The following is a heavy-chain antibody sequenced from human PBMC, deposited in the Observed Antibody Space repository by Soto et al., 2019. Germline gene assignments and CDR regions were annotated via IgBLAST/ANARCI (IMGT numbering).Heavy chain of an antibody. CDR2: VYHSWKT. CDR1: GDYISSHY. Sequence: QVQLQESGPGLVKPSETLSLTCTVSGDYISSHYWIWIRQPPGKGLEWIGYVYHSWKTDSKPSLKSRVTISMDKSKNQISLSLTSATAADTAVYYCARPRGTTPAVWYFDLWGRGTLVTVSS. CDR3: ARPRGTTPAVWYFDL. V-gene: IGHV4-59*08. D-gene: IGHD2-2*01. J-gene: IGHJ2*01.